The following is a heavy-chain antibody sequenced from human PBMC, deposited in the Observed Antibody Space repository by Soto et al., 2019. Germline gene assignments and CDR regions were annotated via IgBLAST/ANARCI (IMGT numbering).Heavy chain of an antibody. CDR1: GFTFSSYS. D-gene: IGHD2-2*01. CDR2: ISSSSTTI. V-gene: IGHV3-48*01. Sequence: PGGSLRLSCAASGFTFSSYSMNWVRQAPGKGLQWVSFISSSSTTIYYADSVKGRFTISRDNAKNSLYLRMNSLRAEDTAVYYCVAETSNYFDYWGQGPLVTVSS. J-gene: IGHJ4*02. CDR3: VAETSNYFDY.